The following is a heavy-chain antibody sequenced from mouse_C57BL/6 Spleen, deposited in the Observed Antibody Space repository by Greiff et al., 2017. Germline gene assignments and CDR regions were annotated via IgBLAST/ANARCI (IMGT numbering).Heavy chain of an antibody. Sequence: QVQLQQSGPELVKPGASVKISCKASGYAFSSSWMNWVKQRPGQGLEWIGRIDPGDGDTNYNGKFKGKATLTADKSFSTAYMQLSSLTSEITAVYFCAKEGGMVTGCWFADWGQGTLVTVSA. CDR3: AKEGGMVTGCWFAD. V-gene: IGHV1-82*01. D-gene: IGHD2-2*01. J-gene: IGHJ3*01. CDR2: IDPGDGDT. CDR1: GYAFSSSW.